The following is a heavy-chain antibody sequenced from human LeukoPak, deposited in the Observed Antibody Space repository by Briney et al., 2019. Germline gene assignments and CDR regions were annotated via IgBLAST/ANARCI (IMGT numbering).Heavy chain of an antibody. CDR3: ASRKLGNDY. V-gene: IGHV4-39*07. J-gene: IGHJ4*02. D-gene: IGHD7-27*01. CDR2: VYYSGST. CDR1: GGSITSSSYY. Sequence: SETLSLTCTVSGGSITSSSYYWGWIRQPPGKGLEWIGSVYYSGSTYYNPSLKSRVTISADTSKNQFSLKLSSVTAADTAVYYCASRKLGNDYWGQGTLVTVSS.